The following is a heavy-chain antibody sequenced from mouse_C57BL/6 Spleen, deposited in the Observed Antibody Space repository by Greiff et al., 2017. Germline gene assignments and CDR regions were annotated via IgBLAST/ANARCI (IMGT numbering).Heavy chain of an antibody. CDR1: GYTFTSYW. CDR2: IDPNSGGT. CDR3: ATLYSMDY. J-gene: IGHJ4*01. Sequence: QVLLQQPGAELVKPGASVKLSCKASGYTFTSYWMHWVKQRPGRGLERIGRIDPNSGGTKYNEKFKIKATRTVDKPSSTAYMQLSSLTSEDSAVYYCATLYSMDYWGQGTSVTVSS. V-gene: IGHV1-72*01.